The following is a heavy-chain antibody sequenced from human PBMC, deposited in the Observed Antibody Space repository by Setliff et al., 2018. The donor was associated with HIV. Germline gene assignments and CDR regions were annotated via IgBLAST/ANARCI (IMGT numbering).Heavy chain of an antibody. CDR2: FYTSGTT. J-gene: IGHJ6*02. D-gene: IGHD2-2*01. CDR3: GTAMYYYYGLDV. V-gene: IGHV4-61*09. Sequence: PSETLSLTCTVSGDSINSGSYHWNWIRQPAGKGLEWIGHFYTSGTTNYNPSLESRVTISVDTSKNQFSLKLSSVTAADAAVYYCGTAMYYYYGLDVWGQGIRVTVSS. CDR1: GDSINSGSYH.